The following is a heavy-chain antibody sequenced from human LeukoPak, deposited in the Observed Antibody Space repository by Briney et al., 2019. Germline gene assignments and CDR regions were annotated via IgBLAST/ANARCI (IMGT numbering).Heavy chain of an antibody. CDR1: GFTFSSYA. CDR2: ISGSGGST. Sequence: GGSLRLSCAASGFTFSSYAMSWVRQAPGKGLEWVSAISGSGGSTYHAYSVKGRFTISRDNSKNTLYLQMNSLRAEDTAVYYCARYCSSTSCYRKKGWYYYGMDVWGQGTTVTVSS. D-gene: IGHD2-2*01. V-gene: IGHV3-23*01. J-gene: IGHJ6*02. CDR3: ARYCSSTSCYRKKGWYYYGMDV.